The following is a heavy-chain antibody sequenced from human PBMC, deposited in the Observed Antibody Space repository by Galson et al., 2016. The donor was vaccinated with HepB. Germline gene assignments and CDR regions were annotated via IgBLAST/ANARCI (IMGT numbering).Heavy chain of an antibody. Sequence: SVKVSCKASGYTFTNYYIHWVRQAPGQGLEWMGIINSSGGSTNYAQKFQGRVTMTRDTSTNTAYMELSSLRLEDTAVYYCARIWVRDGLDYWGQGTLVTVSS. CDR2: INSSGGST. CDR1: GYTFTNYY. V-gene: IGHV1-46*01. D-gene: IGHD3-10*01. J-gene: IGHJ4*02. CDR3: ARIWVRDGLDY.